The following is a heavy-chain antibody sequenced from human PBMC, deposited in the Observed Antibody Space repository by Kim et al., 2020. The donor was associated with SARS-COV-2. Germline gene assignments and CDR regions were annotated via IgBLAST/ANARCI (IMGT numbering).Heavy chain of an antibody. J-gene: IGHJ3*02. CDR3: AGRVTRYCSGGSCPGDAFDI. D-gene: IGHD2-15*01. CDR2: ISSSGSNI. V-gene: IGHV3-11*01. Sequence: GGSLRLSCAASGFTFSDYYMSWIRQAPGKGLEWVSYISSSGSNIYYADSVKGRFTNSRDNAKNSLYLQMNSLRAEDTAVYYCAGRVTRYCSGGSCPGDAFDIWGQGTMVTVSS. CDR1: GFTFSDYY.